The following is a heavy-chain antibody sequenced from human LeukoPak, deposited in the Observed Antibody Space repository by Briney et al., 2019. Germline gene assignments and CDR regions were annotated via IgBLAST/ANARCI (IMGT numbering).Heavy chain of an antibody. CDR3: ARDYYDSSGYPAGAFDI. CDR1: GGSISSGSYY. V-gene: IGHV4-61*02. J-gene: IGHJ3*02. D-gene: IGHD3-22*01. CDR2: IYTSGST. Sequence: PSQTLSLTCTVSGGSISSGSYYWSWIRQPAGKGLERIGRIYTSGSTNYNPSLKSRVTISVDTSKNQFSLKLSSVTAADTAVYYCARDYYDSSGYPAGAFDIWGQGTMVTVSS.